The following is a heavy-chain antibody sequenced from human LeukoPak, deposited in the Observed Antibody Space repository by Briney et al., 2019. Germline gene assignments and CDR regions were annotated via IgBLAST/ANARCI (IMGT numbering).Heavy chain of an antibody. D-gene: IGHD4-17*01. CDR2: IYTSGST. V-gene: IGHV4-4*07. J-gene: IGHJ5*02. Sequence: PSETLSLTCTVSGGSISSYYWSWIRQPAGKGLEWIGRIYTSGSTNYNPSLKSRVTMSVDTSKNQLSLKLSSVTAADTAVYYCARSRKQNGDYTNWFDPWGQGTLVTVSS. CDR3: ARSRKQNGDYTNWFDP. CDR1: GGSISSYY.